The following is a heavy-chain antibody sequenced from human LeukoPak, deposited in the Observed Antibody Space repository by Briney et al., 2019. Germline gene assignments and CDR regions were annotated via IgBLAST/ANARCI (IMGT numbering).Heavy chain of an antibody. D-gene: IGHD5-12*01. CDR1: GYFIISGYY. V-gene: IGHV4-38-2*01. J-gene: IGHJ4*02. CDR2: IYHIGNT. Sequence: PSETLSLTCSVSGYFIISGYYWGWIRQPPGKGLEWIGSIYHIGNTYYNPSLKSRVTISVDTSKNQFSLKLSSVTAADTAVYYCARHPTSGYHFDYWGQGTQVAVSS. CDR3: ARHPTSGYHFDY.